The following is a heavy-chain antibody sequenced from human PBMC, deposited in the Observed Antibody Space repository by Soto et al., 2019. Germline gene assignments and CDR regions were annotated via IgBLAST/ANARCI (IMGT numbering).Heavy chain of an antibody. V-gene: IGHV3-64D*06. CDR1: GFTFSSYA. J-gene: IGHJ4*02. Sequence: AGSLRLSCSASGFTFSSYAIHWVRQAPGQGLEYVSGIRGNGGPPFYADSVKGRFSISRDNSKNTLYLHMSSLSADETAICYCVKSRGGNNLDFFDWGKGALVTVSS. D-gene: IGHD5-12*01. CDR2: IRGNGGPP. CDR3: VKSRGGNNLDFFD.